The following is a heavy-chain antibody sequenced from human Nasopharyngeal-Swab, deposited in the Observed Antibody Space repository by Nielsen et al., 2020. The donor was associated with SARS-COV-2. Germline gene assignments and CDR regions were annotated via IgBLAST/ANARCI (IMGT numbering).Heavy chain of an antibody. CDR1: GGSVSSGSYY. D-gene: IGHD6-13*01. CDR2: IYYSGST. Sequence: GSLRLSCTVSGGSVSSGSYYWSWIRQPPGKGLEWIGYIYYSGSTNYNPSLKSRVTISVDTSKNQFSLKLSSVTAADTAVYYCATASAVREQLAFDYWGQGTLVTVSS. J-gene: IGHJ4*02. V-gene: IGHV4-61*01. CDR3: ATASAVREQLAFDY.